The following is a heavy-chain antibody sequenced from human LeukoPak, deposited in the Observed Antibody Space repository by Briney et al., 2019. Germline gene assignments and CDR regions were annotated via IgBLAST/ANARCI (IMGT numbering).Heavy chain of an antibody. Sequence: GGSLRLSCAASGFTFSSYGMHWVRQAPGKGLEWVAVISYDGSNKYYADSVKGRFTISRDNSKNTLYLQMNSLRAEDTAVYYCAKDPSIAAACHYWGQGTLVTVSS. CDR1: GFTFSSYG. CDR3: AKDPSIAAACHY. D-gene: IGHD6-13*01. J-gene: IGHJ4*02. CDR2: ISYDGSNK. V-gene: IGHV3-30*18.